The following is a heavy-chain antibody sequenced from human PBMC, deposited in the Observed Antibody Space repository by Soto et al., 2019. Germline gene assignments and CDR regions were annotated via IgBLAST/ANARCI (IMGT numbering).Heavy chain of an antibody. CDR3: AKENVRVQDEPIDY. D-gene: IGHD1-1*01. CDR2: IYYSGST. J-gene: IGHJ4*02. V-gene: IGHV4-31*03. Sequence: QVQLQESGPGLVKPSQTLSLTCTVSGGSISSGGYYWSWIRQHPGKGLEWIGYIYYSGSTYYNPSLKSRVTTPVAKSKNQLALNLSSVTAADTAVYYCAKENVRVQDEPIDYWGQGTLVTVSS. CDR1: GGSISSGGYY.